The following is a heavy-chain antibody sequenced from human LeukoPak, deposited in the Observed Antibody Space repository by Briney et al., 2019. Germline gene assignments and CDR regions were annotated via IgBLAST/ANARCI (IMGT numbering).Heavy chain of an antibody. D-gene: IGHD6-19*01. CDR1: GFTFSSYA. CDR2: ISGSGSAS. CDR3: TKARYSNAWDYSDY. J-gene: IGHJ4*02. V-gene: IGHV3-23*01. Sequence: SGGSLRLSCAASGFTFSSYAMSWVRQAPGKGLEWVSGISGSGSASYYADSVKGRFTISRDNSRNTLYLQMNYLSVDDTAVYYCTKARYSNAWDYSDYWGQGTLVTVSS.